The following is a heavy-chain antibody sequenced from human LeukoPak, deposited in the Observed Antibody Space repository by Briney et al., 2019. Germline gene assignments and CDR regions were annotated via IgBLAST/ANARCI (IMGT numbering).Heavy chain of an antibody. V-gene: IGHV4-39*01. CDR2: IYYSGST. Sequence: SETLSPTCTVSGGSISSSSYYWGWIRQPPGKGLEWIGSIYYSGSTYYNPSLKSRVTISVDTSKNQFSLKLSSVTAADTAVYYCARHGLSSGYDYWGQGTLVTVSS. D-gene: IGHD6-19*01. CDR3: ARHGLSSGYDY. CDR1: GGSISSSSYY. J-gene: IGHJ4*02.